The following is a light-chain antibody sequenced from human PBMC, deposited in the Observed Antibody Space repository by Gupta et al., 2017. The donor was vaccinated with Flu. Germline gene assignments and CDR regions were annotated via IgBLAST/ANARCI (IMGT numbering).Light chain of an antibody. V-gene: IGKV1-39*01. J-gene: IGKJ1*01. CDR3: QQSYSTPPT. CDR1: QIISSY. CDR2: AAS. Sequence: DIQMTQSPSSLSASVGDRVTITCRASQIISSYLNWYQQKPGKAPKLLIYAASSLQIRVPSRFSGSGSGTDFTLTISSLQPEDVATYYCQQSYSTPPTFGQGTKVEIK.